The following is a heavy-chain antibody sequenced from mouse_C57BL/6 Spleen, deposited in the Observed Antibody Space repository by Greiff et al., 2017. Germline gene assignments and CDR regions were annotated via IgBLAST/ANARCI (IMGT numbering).Heavy chain of an antibody. CDR2: FHTYDDDT. Sequence: QVQLQQSGAELVKPGASLTLSCKASGYTFTTYPIAWMNQNHGKSLEWIGNFHTYDDDTKYNETFKGRVTETLEKSSSTGYVWLSRLTSEDSAGYSCTRRANTTGDDMDDWGQGTTVTVSS. J-gene: IGHJ4*01. V-gene: IGHV1-47*01. CDR3: TRRANTTGDDMDD. D-gene: IGHD1-1*01. CDR1: GYTFTTYP.